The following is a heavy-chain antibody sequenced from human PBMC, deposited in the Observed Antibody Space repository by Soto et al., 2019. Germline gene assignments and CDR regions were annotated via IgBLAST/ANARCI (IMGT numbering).Heavy chain of an antibody. J-gene: IGHJ6*02. CDR2: IRSKAYGGTT. V-gene: IGHV3-49*04. CDR3: TRDLTTLVGARGYYYYYYGMDV. D-gene: IGHD1-26*01. CDR1: GFTFGDYA. Sequence: GGSLRLSXTASGFTFGDYAMSWVRQAPGKGLEWVGFIRSKAYGGTTEYAASVKGRFTISRDDSKSIAYLQMNSLKTEDTAVYYCTRDLTTLVGARGYYYYYYGMDVWGQGTTVTVSS.